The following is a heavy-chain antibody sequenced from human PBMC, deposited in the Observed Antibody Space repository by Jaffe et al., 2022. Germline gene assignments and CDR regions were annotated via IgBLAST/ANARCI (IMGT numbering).Heavy chain of an antibody. CDR3: AKGSSPKFSSGWLY. Sequence: QVQLVESGGGVVQPGGSLRLSCAASGFTFSSYGMHWVRQAPGKGLEWVAFIRYDGSNKYYADSVKGRFTISRDNSKNTLYLQMNSLRAEDTAVYYCAKGSSPKFSSGWLYWGQGTLVTVSS. J-gene: IGHJ4*02. D-gene: IGHD6-19*01. CDR2: IRYDGSNK. V-gene: IGHV3-30*02. CDR1: GFTFSSYG.